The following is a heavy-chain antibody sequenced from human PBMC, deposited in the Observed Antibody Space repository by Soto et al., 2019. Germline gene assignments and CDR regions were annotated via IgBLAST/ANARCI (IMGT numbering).Heavy chain of an antibody. Sequence: EVQLVESGGGLVKPGGSLRLSCAASGFTFSNAWMNWVRQAPGKGLEWVGRIKSKTDGGTTDYAAPVKGRFTISRDDSKNTLYLQMNSLKTEDTAVYYCTTGRPYCSGGSRYLWLDYWGQGTLVTVSS. CDR1: GFTFSNAW. CDR2: IKSKTDGGTT. D-gene: IGHD2-15*01. V-gene: IGHV3-15*07. CDR3: TTGRPYCSGGSRYLWLDY. J-gene: IGHJ4*02.